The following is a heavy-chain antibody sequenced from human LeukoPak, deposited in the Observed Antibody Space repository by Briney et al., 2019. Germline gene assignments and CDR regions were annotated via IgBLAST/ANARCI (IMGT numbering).Heavy chain of an antibody. V-gene: IGHV3-9*01. Sequence: GGSLRLSCAASGFTFYDYAMHWVRQAPGKGLEWVSGISWNSGTIVYADSVKGRFTISRDNAKNSLYLQMNSLRAEDTALYYCAKEGDGYNYFDYRGQGTLVTVSS. J-gene: IGHJ4*02. CDR1: GFTFYDYA. CDR3: AKEGDGYNYFDY. CDR2: ISWNSGTI. D-gene: IGHD5-24*01.